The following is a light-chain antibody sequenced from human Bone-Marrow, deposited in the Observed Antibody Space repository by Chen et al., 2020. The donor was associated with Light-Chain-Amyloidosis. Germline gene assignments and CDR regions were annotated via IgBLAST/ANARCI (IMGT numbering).Light chain of an antibody. Sequence: QSALTQPAPVSGFPGQSITISCTGTNNDVGGHAFVSWYQRYPGKAPKFLIYEDTERASGVSNRFSGSKSGNTASLTISGLQAEDEADYYCSSFAAGSTWVFGGGTKLTVL. CDR2: EDT. V-gene: IGLV2-23*01. CDR3: SSFAAGSTWV. CDR1: NNDVGGHAF. J-gene: IGLJ3*02.